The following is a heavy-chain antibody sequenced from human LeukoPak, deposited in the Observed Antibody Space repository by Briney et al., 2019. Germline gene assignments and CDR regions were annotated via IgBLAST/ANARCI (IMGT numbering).Heavy chain of an antibody. CDR3: AREGIAVADGLDY. J-gene: IGHJ4*02. V-gene: IGHV3-53*01. CDR1: GFTVSSNY. D-gene: IGHD6-19*01. Sequence: PGGSLRLSCAASGFTVSSNYMSWVRQAPGKGLEWVSVIYSGGSTYYADSVKGRFTISRDNSKNTLYLQMNSLRAEDTAVYYCAREGIAVADGLDYWGQGTLVTVSS. CDR2: IYSGGST.